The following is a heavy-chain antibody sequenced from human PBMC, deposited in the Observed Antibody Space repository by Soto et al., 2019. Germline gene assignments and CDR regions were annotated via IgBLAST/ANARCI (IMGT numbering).Heavy chain of an antibody. J-gene: IGHJ4*02. V-gene: IGHV5-10-1*01. CDR3: ARLLQVADTNPNFDY. CDR1: GYTFTNYW. D-gene: IGHD5-12*01. CDR2: INPSDSYT. Sequence: PGESLKISCKGSGYTFTNYWISWVRQMPGKGLEWMGRINPSDSYTDYSPSFQGHVTLSADKSISTVYLQWTSLKSTDTAIYYCARLLQVADTNPNFDYWGQGTLVTVSS.